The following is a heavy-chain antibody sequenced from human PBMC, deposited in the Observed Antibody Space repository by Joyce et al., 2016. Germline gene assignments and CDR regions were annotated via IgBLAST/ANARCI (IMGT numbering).Heavy chain of an antibody. CDR3: ARSSYTNGIFDY. D-gene: IGHD2-8*01. V-gene: IGHV3-21*01. J-gene: IGHJ4*02. CDR1: GFTFSSYS. CDR2: RISSSSYI. Sequence: EVQLVESGGGLVKPGGSLRLSCAASGFTFSSYSMSWVRQAPGKGQEWVSSRISSSSYIKYTDSVKGRFTISRDNAKNSLYLKMNSLRVEDTAVYYCARSSYTNGIFDYWGQGTLVTVSS.